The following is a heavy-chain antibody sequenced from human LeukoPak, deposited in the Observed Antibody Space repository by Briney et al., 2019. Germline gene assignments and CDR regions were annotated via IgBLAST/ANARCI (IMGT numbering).Heavy chain of an antibody. CDR2: INPSGGST. V-gene: IGHV1-46*01. CDR1: GYTFTRCY. CDR3: ARADGSNFDY. D-gene: IGHD3-10*01. J-gene: IGHJ4*02. Sequence: GASVKVSCKASGYTFTRCYMHWVRQAPGQGLEWMGIINPSGGSTSYAQKFQGRVTMTRDTSTSTVYMELSSLRSEDTAVYYCARADGSNFDYWGQGTLVTVSS.